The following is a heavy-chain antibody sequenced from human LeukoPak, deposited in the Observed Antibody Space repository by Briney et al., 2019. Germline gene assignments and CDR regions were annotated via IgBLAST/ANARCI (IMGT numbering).Heavy chain of an antibody. CDR2: INHGGSN. J-gene: IGHJ6*02. V-gene: IGHV4-34*01. CDR1: GGSFSGYY. CDR3: ARDRIGVVTLKAYYYYGMVV. Sequence: SETLSLTCAVYGGSFSGYYWRWIRQPPGKGLEWIGEINHGGSNNYNPSLTSRVTISVHTSKNQFSLKLRSVTAADTAVYYCARDRIGVVTLKAYYYYGMVVWGRGTTLPVSS. D-gene: IGHD3-3*01.